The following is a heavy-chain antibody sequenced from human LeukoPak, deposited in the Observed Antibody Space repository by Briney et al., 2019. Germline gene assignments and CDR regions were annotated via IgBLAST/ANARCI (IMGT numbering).Heavy chain of an antibody. Sequence: GGSLRLSCAASGFTFSNYGMTWVRQAPGKGLEWVSGISGSGGSTYYADSVKGRFTISRDNSKNTLYLQMNSLRAEDTAVYYCAKGHSSAWFDYWGQGTLVTVSS. D-gene: IGHD6-19*01. CDR1: GFTFSNYG. CDR3: AKGHSSAWFDY. CDR2: ISGSGGST. J-gene: IGHJ4*02. V-gene: IGHV3-23*01.